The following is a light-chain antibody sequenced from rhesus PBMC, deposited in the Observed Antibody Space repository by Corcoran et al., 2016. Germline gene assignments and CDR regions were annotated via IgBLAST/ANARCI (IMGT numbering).Light chain of an antibody. J-gene: IGKJ2*01. CDR2: EVS. CDR3: MQGKEFPPT. CDR1: QSLFDSEDGKTY. V-gene: IGKV2S20*01. Sequence: IEMTQTPLSLPVTPGEPASISCRSSQSLFDSEDGKTYLEWYLQKPGQSPQPLIYEVSNRASGIPERVSGSGSDTDFTLKISRVEGEDVGVYYCMQGKEFPPTFGQGTKVDIK.